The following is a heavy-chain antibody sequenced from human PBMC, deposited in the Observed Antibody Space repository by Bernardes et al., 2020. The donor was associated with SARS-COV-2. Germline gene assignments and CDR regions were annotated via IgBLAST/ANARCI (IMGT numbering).Heavy chain of an antibody. Sequence: GGSLRLSCAASGFTFSSYAMSWVRQAPGKGLEWVSAISGSGGSTYYADSVKGRFTISIDNSKNTLYLQMNSLRAEDTAVYYCAKSEDYGSGSYDYWGQGTLVTVSS. CDR3: AKSEDYGSGSYDY. J-gene: IGHJ4*02. D-gene: IGHD3-10*01. CDR2: ISGSGGST. V-gene: IGHV3-23*01. CDR1: GFTFSSYA.